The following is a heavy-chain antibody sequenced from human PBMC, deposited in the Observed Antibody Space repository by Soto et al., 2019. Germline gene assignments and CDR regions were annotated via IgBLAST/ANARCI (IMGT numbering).Heavy chain of an antibody. Sequence: GGSLRLSCAASGFSFSSYAMSWVRQAPGKGLEWVSAISGSGGSTYYADSVKGRFTISRDNSKNTLYLQMNSLRAEDTAVYYCAKCGYSYGSYGMDFWGQGTTVTVSS. CDR3: AKCGYSYGSYGMDF. CDR1: GFSFSSYA. CDR2: ISGSGGST. J-gene: IGHJ6*02. V-gene: IGHV3-23*01. D-gene: IGHD5-18*01.